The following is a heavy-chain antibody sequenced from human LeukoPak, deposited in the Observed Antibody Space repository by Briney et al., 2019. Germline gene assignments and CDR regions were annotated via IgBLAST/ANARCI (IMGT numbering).Heavy chain of an antibody. CDR2: TQYDGSKK. CDR1: GFTFSSNG. Sequence: PGGSLRLSCVASGFTFSSNGMHWVRQAPGKGLEWVTFTQYDGSKKYYADSVKGRFTISRDNSKNTLYLEMNSLRAEDTAVYYCARSSYSSSWFYWYFDLWGRGTLVTVSS. CDR3: ARSSYSSSWFYWYFDL. J-gene: IGHJ2*01. V-gene: IGHV3-30*02. D-gene: IGHD6-13*01.